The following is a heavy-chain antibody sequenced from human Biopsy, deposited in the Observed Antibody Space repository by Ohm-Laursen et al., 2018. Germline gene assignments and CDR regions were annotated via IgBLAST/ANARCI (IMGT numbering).Heavy chain of an antibody. CDR1: GGSISSSTTYY. J-gene: IGHJ4*02. CDR3: ALGGGSYVNFDY. Sequence: PSETLSLTCTVSGGSISSSTTYYWAWLRQPPGKGLEWIGSIYNTETTFYNPSLKSRVTISADTSKNQFSLRLSSVTAADTAVYYCALGGGSYVNFDYWGQGTLVTVSP. V-gene: IGHV4-39*07. CDR2: IYNTETT. D-gene: IGHD1-26*01.